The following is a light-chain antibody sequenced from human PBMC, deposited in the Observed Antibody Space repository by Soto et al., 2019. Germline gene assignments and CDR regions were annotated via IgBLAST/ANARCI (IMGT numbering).Light chain of an antibody. Sequence: QSVLTQPPSVSAAPGQKVTISCSGSSSNIGNNYVSWYQQLPGTAPKLLIYDNSQRPSGIPDRFSGSKSGTSATLGITGLQTGDEADYYCASWDSSLSAVFGGGTQLTVL. CDR1: SSNIGNNY. CDR2: DNS. J-gene: IGLJ3*02. CDR3: ASWDSSLSAV. V-gene: IGLV1-51*01.